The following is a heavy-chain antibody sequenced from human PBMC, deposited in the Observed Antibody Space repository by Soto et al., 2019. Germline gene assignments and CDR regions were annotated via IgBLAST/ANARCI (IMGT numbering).Heavy chain of an antibody. CDR1: GGTFSSYA. D-gene: IGHD5-18*01. J-gene: IGHJ3*02. CDR3: ARGSNEYTAMASDAFDI. CDR2: IIPIFGTA. V-gene: IGHV1-69*01. Sequence: QVQLVQSGAEVKKPGSSVKVSCKASGGTFSSYAISWVRQAPGQGLEWMGGIIPIFGTANYAQKFQGRVTITADESTSTVYMELSSLRSEDTAVYYCARGSNEYTAMASDAFDIWGQGTMVTVSS.